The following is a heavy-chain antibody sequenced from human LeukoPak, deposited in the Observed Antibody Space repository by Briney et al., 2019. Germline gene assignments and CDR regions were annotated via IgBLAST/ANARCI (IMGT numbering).Heavy chain of an antibody. J-gene: IGHJ4*02. Sequence: SETLSLTCTVSGDSVSSDTSYWIWIRQPPGKGLEWIGYIDYSGRTDYNPSLKRRVSISLGTSKNQLSLNLNSVTAADTAVYYCVRGYRNNWRFDYWGQGTLVTVSS. CDR1: GDSVSSDTSY. CDR2: IDYSGRT. V-gene: IGHV4-61*01. D-gene: IGHD6-13*01. CDR3: VRGYRNNWRFDY.